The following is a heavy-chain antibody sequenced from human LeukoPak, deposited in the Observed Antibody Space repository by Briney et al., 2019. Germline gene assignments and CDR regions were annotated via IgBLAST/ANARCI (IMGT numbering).Heavy chain of an antibody. Sequence: SETLSLTCTVSGGSISSSSYYWGWIRQPPGKGLEWTGSLYYSANTYYNPYLKSRAPISVDTSKNQFSLKLSSVTAADTAVYYCASKTTANWFDPWGQGTLVTVSS. CDR2: LYYSANT. J-gene: IGHJ5*02. V-gene: IGHV4-39*07. D-gene: IGHD4-11*01. CDR3: ASKTTANWFDP. CDR1: GGSISSSSYY.